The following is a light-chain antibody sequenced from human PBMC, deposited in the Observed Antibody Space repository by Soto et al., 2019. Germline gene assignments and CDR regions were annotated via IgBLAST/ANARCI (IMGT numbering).Light chain of an antibody. CDR1: QSISDT. J-gene: IGKJ1*01. V-gene: IGKV3-15*01. CDR2: GAS. Sequence: EIVMTQSPATLSVSPGGRATLSCRASQSISDTLAWYQQKPGQAPRLLIHGASTRATGFPARFSGSGSGTAFTLTISSLQSEDFAVYYCQQYNNWPPWTFGQGTKVDIK. CDR3: QQYNNWPPWT.